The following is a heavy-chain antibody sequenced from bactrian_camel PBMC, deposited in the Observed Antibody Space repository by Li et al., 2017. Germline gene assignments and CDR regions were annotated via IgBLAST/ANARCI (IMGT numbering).Heavy chain of an antibody. V-gene: IGHV3S1*01. J-gene: IGHJ4*01. CDR3: AAEARAWYCHSSQDRVDAFNY. CDR1: GFTYSTYC. CDR2: IFPRAGST. Sequence: HVQLVESGGGSVQTGGSLRLSCAASGFTYSTYCMGWVRQAPGKEREGVASIFPRAGSTYYVDSVKGRFTISQDNAKNTLYLQMNTLKPEDTAIYYCAAEARAWYCHSSQDRVDAFNYRGQGTQVTVS. D-gene: IGHD6*01.